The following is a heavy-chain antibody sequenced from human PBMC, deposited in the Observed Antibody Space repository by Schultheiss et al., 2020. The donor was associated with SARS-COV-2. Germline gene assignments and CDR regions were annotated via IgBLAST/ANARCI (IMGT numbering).Heavy chain of an antibody. CDR1: GFTFNTYA. Sequence: GESLKISCAASGFTFNTYAMHWVRQAPGKGLEWVAVISYEGSKKYSADSVKGRFTISRDNSKHMLYLQMNSLRAEDTAVYYCARAFRDGYGLSDYWGQGTLVTVSS. CDR2: ISYEGSKK. D-gene: IGHD5-24*01. CDR3: ARAFRDGYGLSDY. V-gene: IGHV3-30*04. J-gene: IGHJ4*02.